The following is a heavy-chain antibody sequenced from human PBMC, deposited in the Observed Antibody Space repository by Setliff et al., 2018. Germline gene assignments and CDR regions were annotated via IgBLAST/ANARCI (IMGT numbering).Heavy chain of an antibody. Sequence: PSETLSLTCTVSGGSISSGGYYWSWIRQHPGKGLEWIGYIYYSGSTYYNPSLKSRVTISVDTSKNQFSLKLSSVTAADTAVYYCARARGFGAYYYSYYYMDVWGKGATVTSP. J-gene: IGHJ6*03. V-gene: IGHV4-31*03. CDR3: ARARGFGAYYYSYYYMDV. CDR2: IYYSGST. D-gene: IGHD3-10*01. CDR1: GGSISSGGYY.